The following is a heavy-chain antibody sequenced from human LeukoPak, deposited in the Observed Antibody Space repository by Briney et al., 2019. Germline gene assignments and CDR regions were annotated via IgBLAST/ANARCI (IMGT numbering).Heavy chain of an antibody. CDR3: AKGDSGSYGH. J-gene: IGHJ4*02. V-gene: IGHV3-30*02. CDR1: GFTFSSYG. CDR2: IRYDGSNK. Sequence: PGGSLRLSCAASGFTFSSYGMHWVRQAPGKGLEWVAFIRYDGSNKYYADSVKGRFTISRDNSKNTLYLQMDSLRAEGTAVYYCAKGDSGSYGHWGQGTLVTVSS. D-gene: IGHD1-26*01.